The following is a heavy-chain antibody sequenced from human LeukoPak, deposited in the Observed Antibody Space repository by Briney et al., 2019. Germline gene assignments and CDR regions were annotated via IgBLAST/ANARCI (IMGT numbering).Heavy chain of an antibody. J-gene: IGHJ6*03. Sequence: ASVKVSCKASGYTFTNYGLSWVRQAPGQGLEWMGWISAYNGNTYYAQKFQGRVTMTTDTSTSTAYMELRSLRSDDTAVYYCARDPPNIPPMVESWYMDVWGKGTTLTVSS. CDR1: GYTFTNYG. V-gene: IGHV1-18*01. D-gene: IGHD4/OR15-4a*01. CDR2: ISAYNGNT. CDR3: ARDPPNIPPMVESWYMDV.